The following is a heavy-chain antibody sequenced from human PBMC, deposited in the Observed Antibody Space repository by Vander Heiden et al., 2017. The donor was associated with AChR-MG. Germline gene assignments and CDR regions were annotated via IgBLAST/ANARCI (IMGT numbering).Heavy chain of an antibody. Sequence: QVQLVESGGGVVQPGGSLRLSCSASGFTFTSYGMHWVRQAPGKGLEWVAFIRYDGSNKYYADSVKGRFTISRDNSKNTLYLQMNSLRAEDTAVYYCAKDFSTTYYYGSGSNYWGQGTLVTVSS. D-gene: IGHD3-10*01. CDR3: AKDFSTTYYYGSGSNY. J-gene: IGHJ4*02. CDR2: IRYDGSNK. CDR1: GFTFTSYG. V-gene: IGHV3-30*02.